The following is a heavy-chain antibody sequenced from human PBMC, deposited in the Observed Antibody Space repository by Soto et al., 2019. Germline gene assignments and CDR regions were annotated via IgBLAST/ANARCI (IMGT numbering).Heavy chain of an antibody. V-gene: IGHV3-7*03. Sequence: GGSLRLSCAASGFTFSSYWMSWVRQFPGKGPEWVANIKQDGSAKYYVQSVRGRFTSSRDNAKNSLYLQMNSLRGENTAVYYCARDDAAKTGSFLEYNNYYGMDVCGK. D-gene: IGHD2-15*01. CDR1: GFTFSSYW. CDR2: IKQDGSAK. CDR3: ARDDAAKTGSFLEYNNYYGMDV. J-gene: IGHJ6*04.